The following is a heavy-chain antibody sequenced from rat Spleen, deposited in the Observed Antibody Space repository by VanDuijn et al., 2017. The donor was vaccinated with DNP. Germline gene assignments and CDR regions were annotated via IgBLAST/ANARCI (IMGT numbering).Heavy chain of an antibody. CDR3: AKGGDYGAFDY. D-gene: IGHD1-11*01. Sequence: EVQLVESGGGLVQPGRSLKLSCAASGFTFSDYYMAWVRQAPTKGLEWVAAISYDGGSTFYPDSVKGRFTISRDNAENTVYLQMNSLRSEDTATYYCAKGGDYGAFDYWGQGVMVTVSS. J-gene: IGHJ2*01. CDR2: ISYDGGST. CDR1: GFTFSDYY. V-gene: IGHV5-20*01.